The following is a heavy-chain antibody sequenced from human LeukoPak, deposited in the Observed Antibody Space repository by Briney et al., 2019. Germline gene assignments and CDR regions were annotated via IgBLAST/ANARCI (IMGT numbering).Heavy chain of an antibody. CDR2: ISYDGSNK. V-gene: IGHV3-30*18. D-gene: IGHD6-13*01. CDR3: AKGVHGGIYDAFDI. Sequence: GGSLRLSCAASGFTFSSYGMHWVRQAPGKGLEWVAVISYDGSNKYYADSVKGRFTISRDNSKNTLYLQMNSLRAEDTAVYYCAKGVHGGIYDAFDIWGQGTMVTVSS. J-gene: IGHJ3*02. CDR1: GFTFSSYG.